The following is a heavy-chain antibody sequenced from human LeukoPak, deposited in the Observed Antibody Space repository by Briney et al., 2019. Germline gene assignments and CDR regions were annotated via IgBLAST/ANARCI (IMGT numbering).Heavy chain of an antibody. D-gene: IGHD1-1*01. CDR3: ARGGTTGTTSPDY. Sequence: GGSLRLSCAASGFTFSSYSMNWVRQAPGKGLEWVSSISSSSSYIYYADSVKGRFTISRDNAKNSLYLQMNSLRAEDTAVYYCARGGTTGTTSPDYWGRGTLVTVSS. V-gene: IGHV3-21*01. J-gene: IGHJ4*02. CDR1: GFTFSSYS. CDR2: ISSSSSYI.